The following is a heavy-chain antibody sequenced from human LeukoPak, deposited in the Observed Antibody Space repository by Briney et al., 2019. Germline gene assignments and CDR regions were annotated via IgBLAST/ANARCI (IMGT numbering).Heavy chain of an antibody. CDR2: INPNSGGT. CDR1: GYTFTGYY. CDR3: ARTPTQGSSGSP. D-gene: IGHD6-19*01. V-gene: IGHV1-2*02. J-gene: IGHJ5*02. Sequence: ASVKVSCKASGYTFTGYYMHWVRQAPGQGLEWMGWINPNSGGTNYAQKFQGRVTMTRDTSISTAYMELSRLRSDDTAVYFCARTPTQGSSGSPWGQGTLVTVSS.